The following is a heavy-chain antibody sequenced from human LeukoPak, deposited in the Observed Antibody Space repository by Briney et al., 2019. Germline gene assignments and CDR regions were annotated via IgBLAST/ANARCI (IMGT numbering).Heavy chain of an antibody. CDR1: GGSISSGSYY. V-gene: IGHV4-61*02. J-gene: IGHJ4*02. Sequence: SETLSLTCTVSGGSISSGSYYWSWIRQPAGKGLEWIGRIYTSGSTNYNPSLKSRVTISVDTSKNQFSLKLSSVTAADTAVYYCARLTGPAAFSYFDYWGQGTLVTVSS. CDR3: ARLTGPAAFSYFDY. CDR2: IYTSGST. D-gene: IGHD2-2*01.